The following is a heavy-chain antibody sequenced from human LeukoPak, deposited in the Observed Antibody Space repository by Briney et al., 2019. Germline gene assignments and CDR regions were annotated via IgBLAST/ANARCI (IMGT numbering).Heavy chain of an antibody. V-gene: IGHV3-11*01. Sequence: GGSLRLSCAASGFTFSDYYMSWIRQAPGKRLEWVSYISSSGSTICYADSVKGRFTISRDNAKNSLYLQMNSLRAEDTAVYYCARSGTMTTVVNSYWGQGTLVTVSS. J-gene: IGHJ4*02. D-gene: IGHD4-23*01. CDR2: ISSSGSTI. CDR1: GFTFSDYY. CDR3: ARSGTMTTVVNSY.